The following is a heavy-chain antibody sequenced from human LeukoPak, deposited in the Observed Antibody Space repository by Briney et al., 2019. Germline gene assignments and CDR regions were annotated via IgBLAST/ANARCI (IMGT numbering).Heavy chain of an antibody. CDR3: ASAHDYCSNY. CDR1: GFTFTNHW. V-gene: IGHV3-7*01. CDR2: IKPDGSVI. Sequence: GGSLRLSCVASGFTFTNHWMGWVRQAPGRGLEWVGNIKPDGSVIFYMDLVKGRFTISRDNAKKSLYLQMNSLRAEDTAVYYCASAHDYCSNYWGQGTLVTVSS. D-gene: IGHD3-10*01. J-gene: IGHJ4*02.